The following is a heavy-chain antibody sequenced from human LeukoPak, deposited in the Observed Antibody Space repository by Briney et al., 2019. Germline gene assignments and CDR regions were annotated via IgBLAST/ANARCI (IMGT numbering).Heavy chain of an antibody. J-gene: IGHJ2*01. D-gene: IGHD6-13*01. CDR1: GYSSTSYR. CDR3: ARLQQQLVPPLVCYCAL. CDR2: IYPGDSDT. Sequence: GESRKSSCKGSGYSSTSYRIGWVRQMPGKGLEWMGIIYPGDSDTRYSPSFQGQVTISADKSISTAYLQWSSLKASDTAMYSCARLQQQLVPPLVCYCALWGRSTLVTVSS. V-gene: IGHV5-51*01.